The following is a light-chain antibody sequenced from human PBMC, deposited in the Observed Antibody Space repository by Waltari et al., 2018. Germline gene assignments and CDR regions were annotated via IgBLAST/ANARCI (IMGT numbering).Light chain of an antibody. J-gene: IGLJ3*02. CDR2: DVN. V-gene: IGLV2-14*03. Sequence: HSALAQPASVSGSPGQSITISCTGTSSDVGGYNYVSWYQQHPGKAPRLMIYDVNNRPSGVSNRFSGSKSGNPASLTISGLQAEDEADYYCSSFTRTNSWVFGGGTKLTVL. CDR3: SSFTRTNSWV. CDR1: SSDVGGYNY.